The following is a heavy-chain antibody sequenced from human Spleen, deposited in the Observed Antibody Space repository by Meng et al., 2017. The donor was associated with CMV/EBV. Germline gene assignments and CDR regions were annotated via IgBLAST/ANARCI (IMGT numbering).Heavy chain of an antibody. V-gene: IGHV3-11*01. J-gene: IGHJ6*02. CDR2: IDRSGDTM. Sequence: WIRQAPGKGLEWLSSIDRSGDTMRYADSVKGRITISRDNARNSLFLQVKSLRAEDTAVYYCARVPIVEVAATPTHAEHYYYTGMDVWGQGTTVTVSS. D-gene: IGHD2-2*01. CDR3: ARVPIVEVAATPTHAEHYYYTGMDV.